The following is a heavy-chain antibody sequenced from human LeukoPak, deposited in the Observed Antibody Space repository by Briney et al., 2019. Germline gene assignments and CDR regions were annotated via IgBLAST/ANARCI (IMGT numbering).Heavy chain of an antibody. CDR2: IKQDGSEK. CDR3: ARIDGSGRTGNRYYYYYYGMDV. Sequence: GGSLRLSCAASGFTFSSYWMSWVRQAPGKGLEWVANIKQDGSEKYYVDSVKGRFTISRDNAKNSLYLQMNSLRAEDTAVYHCARIDGSGRTGNRYYYYYYGMDVWGQGTTVTVSS. J-gene: IGHJ6*02. CDR1: GFTFSSYW. D-gene: IGHD3-10*01. V-gene: IGHV3-7*01.